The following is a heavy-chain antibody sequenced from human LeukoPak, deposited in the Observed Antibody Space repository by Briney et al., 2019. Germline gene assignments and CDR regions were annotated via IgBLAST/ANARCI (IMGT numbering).Heavy chain of an antibody. D-gene: IGHD6-19*01. Sequence: PSGTLSLTCAVSGGSISSGNWWSWVRQPPGKGLEWIGEIYHSGSTHYNPSLKSRVTISVDTSKNQFSLKLSSVTAADTAVYYCARRGSGWYLNFDYWGQGTLVTVSS. V-gene: IGHV4-4*02. CDR2: IYHSGST. J-gene: IGHJ4*02. CDR3: ARRGSGWYLNFDY. CDR1: GGSISSGNW.